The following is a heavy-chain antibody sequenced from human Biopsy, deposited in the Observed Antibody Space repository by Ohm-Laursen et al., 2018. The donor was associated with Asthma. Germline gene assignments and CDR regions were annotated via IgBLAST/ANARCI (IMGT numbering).Heavy chain of an antibody. CDR3: ARGQKSAGDRWFDP. J-gene: IGHJ5*02. Sequence: ASVKASCKASGDTFISCHIHWMRQAPGQGLEWMGQINPNSGITNYAQKFQGRVTMARDTSISTTYMEVSRLRSDDTAVYYCARGQKSAGDRWFDPWGQGTLVTVSS. CDR1: GDTFISCH. CDR2: INPNSGIT. D-gene: IGHD6-13*01. V-gene: IGHV1-2*06.